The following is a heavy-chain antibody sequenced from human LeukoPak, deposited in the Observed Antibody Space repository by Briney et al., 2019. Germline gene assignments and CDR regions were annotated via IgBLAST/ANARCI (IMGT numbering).Heavy chain of an antibody. J-gene: IGHJ4*02. CDR1: GFTFSSYG. CDR2: ISGSSGST. CDR3: AKDRQLVRLFY. Sequence: GGSLRLSCAASGFTFSSYGMSWVRQAPGKGLEWVSAISGSSGSTYYADSVKGRFTISRDNSKNTLYLQMNSLRAEDTAVYYCAKDRQLVRLFYWGQGTLVTVSS. V-gene: IGHV3-23*01. D-gene: IGHD6-13*01.